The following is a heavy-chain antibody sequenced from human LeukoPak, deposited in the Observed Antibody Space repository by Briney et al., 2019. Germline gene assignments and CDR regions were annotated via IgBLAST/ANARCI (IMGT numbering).Heavy chain of an antibody. V-gene: IGHV3-23*01. Sequence: TGGSLRLSCAASGFTFSSYAMSWVRQAPGKGLEWVSSSSGSGRTLYYTDSVKGRYTISGDNSPDTLYLQMNILRAEDTAVYYFAKTSAVATPPPPLYFQNWGQGTLVSVSS. CDR1: GFTFSSYA. CDR2: SSGSGRTL. CDR3: AKTSAVATPPPPLYFQN. J-gene: IGHJ1*01. D-gene: IGHD2-21*02.